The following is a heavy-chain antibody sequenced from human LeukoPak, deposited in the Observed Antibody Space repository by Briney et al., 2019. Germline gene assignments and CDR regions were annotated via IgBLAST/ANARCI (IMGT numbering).Heavy chain of an antibody. Sequence: GGSLRLSCAASGFTFSSYGMHWVRQAPGKGLEWVAVILNDGSQEKYADSVKGRFTISRDNSKNTLFLQMNSLRAEDTAVYYCARDDALGDNALDIWGQGAMVTVSS. J-gene: IGHJ3*02. D-gene: IGHD3-16*01. CDR2: ILNDGSQE. CDR3: ARDDALGDNALDI. V-gene: IGHV3-33*01. CDR1: GFTFSSYG.